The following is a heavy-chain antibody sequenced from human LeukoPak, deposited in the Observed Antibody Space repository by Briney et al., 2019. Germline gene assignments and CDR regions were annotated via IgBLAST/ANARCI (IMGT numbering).Heavy chain of an antibody. CDR2: ISYDGGTNK. D-gene: IGHD4-17*01. CDR1: GFTFSDYA. V-gene: IGHV3-30-3*01. Sequence: GGSLRLSCAASGFTFSDYAMHWARQAPGKGLEWGAVISYDGGTNKYYADSVKGRFTISRDNSKNTLYLQMNSLRAEDTAVYYCARVVTVTTNLDAFDIWGQGTMVTVSS. CDR3: ARVVTVTTNLDAFDI. J-gene: IGHJ3*02.